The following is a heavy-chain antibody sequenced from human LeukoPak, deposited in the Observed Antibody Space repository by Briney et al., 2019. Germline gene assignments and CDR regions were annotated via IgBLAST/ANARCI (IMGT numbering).Heavy chain of an antibody. CDR1: GGSIGSYY. CDR2: IYTSGST. V-gene: IGHV4-4*09. D-gene: IGHD3-9*01. CDR3: ARQLDILTPIDY. J-gene: IGHJ4*02. Sequence: SETLSLTCTVSGGSIGSYYWSWIRQPPGKGLEWIGYIYTSGSTNYNPSLKSRVTISVDTSKNQFSLKLSPVTAADTAVYYCARQLDILTPIDYWGQGTLVTVSS.